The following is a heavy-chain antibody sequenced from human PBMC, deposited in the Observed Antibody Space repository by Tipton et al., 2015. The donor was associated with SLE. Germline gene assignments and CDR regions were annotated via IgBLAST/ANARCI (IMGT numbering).Heavy chain of an antibody. CDR3: ATYDPSNLGGYFDP. Sequence: TLSLTCTVSGGSINNYYWSWIRQPPGKGLEWIGYIYYRGATYYDPSLKSRVTMSVDTSNNQFSLKGTSVTAADTAVYYCATYDPSNLGGYFDPWGQGTLVTVSS. CDR1: GGSINNYY. CDR2: IYYRGAT. J-gene: IGHJ4*02. V-gene: IGHV4-59*08. D-gene: IGHD3-10*01.